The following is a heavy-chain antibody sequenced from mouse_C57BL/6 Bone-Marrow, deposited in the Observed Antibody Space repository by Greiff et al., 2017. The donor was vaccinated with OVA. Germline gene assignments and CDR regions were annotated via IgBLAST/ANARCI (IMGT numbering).Heavy chain of an antibody. CDR1: SFAFMASA. CDR2: FTMYSDAT. Sequence: QVQLQQSGAELVRPGSSVKLSCKDSSFAFMASAMHWVKQRPGHGLEWIGSFTMYSDATEYSENFKGKATLTANTSSSTAYMELSSLTSEDSAVYYCARGYGSRKYYYAMDYWGQGTSVTVSS. V-gene: IGHV1-49*01. D-gene: IGHD1-1*01. J-gene: IGHJ4*01. CDR3: ARGYGSRKYYYAMDY.